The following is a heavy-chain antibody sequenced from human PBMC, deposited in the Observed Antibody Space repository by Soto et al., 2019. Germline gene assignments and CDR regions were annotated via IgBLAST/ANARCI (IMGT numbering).Heavy chain of an antibody. V-gene: IGHV3-30*18. D-gene: IGHD4-4*01. J-gene: IGHJ5*02. CDR1: GFTFSSYG. CDR3: AKPDYSNYNWFDP. CDR2: ISYDGSNK. Sequence: GGSLRLSCAASGFTFSSYGMHWVRQAPGKGLEWVAVISYDGSNKYYADSVKGRFTISRDNSKNTLYLQMNSLRAEDTAVYYCAKPDYSNYNWFDPWGQGTLVTVSS.